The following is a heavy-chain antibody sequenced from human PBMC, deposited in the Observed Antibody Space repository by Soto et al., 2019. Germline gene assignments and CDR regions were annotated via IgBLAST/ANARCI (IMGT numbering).Heavy chain of an antibody. J-gene: IGHJ6*02. CDR3: ARAEVDSSIAARPPAGMDV. CDR1: GYTFTGYY. Sequence: ASVKVSCKASGYTFTGYYMHWVRQAPGQGLEWMGWINPNRGGANYAQKFQGWVTMTRDTSISTAYMELSRLRSDDTAVYYCARAEVDSSIAARPPAGMDVWGQGTTVTVSS. CDR2: INPNRGGA. D-gene: IGHD6-6*01. V-gene: IGHV1-2*04.